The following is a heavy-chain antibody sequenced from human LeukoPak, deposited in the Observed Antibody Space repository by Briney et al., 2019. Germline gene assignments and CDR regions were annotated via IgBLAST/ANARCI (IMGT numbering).Heavy chain of an antibody. V-gene: IGHV4-39*01. CDR1: GGSISNNIYY. CDR3: ATWRTAKTGFDY. Sequence: PSETLSLTCTVSGGSISNNIYYWAWIRQPPGKGLECIGSIYYSGGPYYNPSLKSRVTISVDTSKNQFSLRLSSVTAADTAVYYCATWRTAKTGFDYWGQGTLVTVSS. CDR2: IYYSGGP. D-gene: IGHD1-1*01. J-gene: IGHJ4*02.